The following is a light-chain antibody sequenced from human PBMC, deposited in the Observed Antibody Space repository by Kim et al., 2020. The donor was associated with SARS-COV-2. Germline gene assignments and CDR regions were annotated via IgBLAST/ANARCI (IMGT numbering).Light chain of an antibody. V-gene: IGLV2-8*01. CDR1: SSDVGRYNY. CDR3: SSFAGSNNVI. CDR2: QVS. J-gene: IGLJ2*01. Sequence: QSALTQSPSASGSPGQSVTISCTGTSSDVGRYNYVSWYQQHPGKVPKLMISQVSKRPSGVPDRFSGSKSGNTASLTVSGLQAEDEADYYCSSFAGSNNVIFGGGTQLTVL.